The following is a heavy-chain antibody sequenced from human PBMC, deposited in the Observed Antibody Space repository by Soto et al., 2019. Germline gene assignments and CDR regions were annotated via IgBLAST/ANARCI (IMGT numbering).Heavy chain of an antibody. CDR3: ARDSRITMVRGVIGY. CDR1: GYTFTSYG. CDR2: ISAYNGNT. D-gene: IGHD3-10*01. J-gene: IGHJ4*02. Sequence: ASVKVSCKASGYTFTSYGISWVRQAPGQGLEWMGWISAYNGNTNFAQKLQGRVTMTTDTSTGTAYMELRSLRSDDTAVYYCARDSRITMVRGVIGYWGQGTLVTVSS. V-gene: IGHV1-18*01.